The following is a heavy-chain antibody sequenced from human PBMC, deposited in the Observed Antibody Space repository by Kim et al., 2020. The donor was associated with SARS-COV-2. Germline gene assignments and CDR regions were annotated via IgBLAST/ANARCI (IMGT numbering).Heavy chain of an antibody. CDR1: GFTFGDYA. CDR3: AKELYSGYGIHYYYYGMDV. V-gene: IGHV3-9*01. Sequence: GGSLRLSCAASGFTFGDYAMHWVRQAPGKGLEWVSGISWNSGSIGYADSVKGRFTISRDNAKNSLYLQMNSLRAEDTALYYCAKELYSGYGIHYYYYGMDVWGQGTTVTVSS. CDR2: ISWNSGSI. J-gene: IGHJ6*02. D-gene: IGHD5-12*01.